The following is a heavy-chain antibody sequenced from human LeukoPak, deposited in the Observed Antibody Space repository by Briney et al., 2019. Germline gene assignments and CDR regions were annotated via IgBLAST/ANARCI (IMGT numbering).Heavy chain of an antibody. J-gene: IGHJ4*02. CDR1: GFTFSSYS. CDR2: ISSSSSYI. V-gene: IGHV3-21*01. D-gene: IGHD5-18*01. Sequence: GGSLRLSCAASGFTFSSYSMNWVRQAPGKGLEWVSSISSSSSYIYYADSMKGRFTISRDNAKNSLYLQMNSLRAEDTAVYYCAMASSYGFDYWGQGTLVTVSS. CDR3: AMASSYGFDY.